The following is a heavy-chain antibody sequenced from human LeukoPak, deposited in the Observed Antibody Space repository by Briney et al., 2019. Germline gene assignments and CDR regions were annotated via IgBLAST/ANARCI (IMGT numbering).Heavy chain of an antibody. V-gene: IGHV3-30*18. Sequence: GGSLRLSCAASKFTFSTYGMHWVRQAPGKGLEWVAFISYDGSNKNYADSVKGRFTISRDNSKNTLYLQMNSLTVEDTALYYCVKRVRYGSGSYYFDYWGQGTLVTVSS. J-gene: IGHJ4*02. CDR1: KFTFSTYG. D-gene: IGHD3-10*01. CDR3: VKRVRYGSGSYYFDY. CDR2: ISYDGSNK.